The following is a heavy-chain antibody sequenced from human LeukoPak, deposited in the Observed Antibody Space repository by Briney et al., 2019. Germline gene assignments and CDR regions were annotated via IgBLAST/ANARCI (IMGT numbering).Heavy chain of an antibody. J-gene: IGHJ6*02. D-gene: IGHD2-21*02. CDR2: IKQDGSEK. V-gene: IGHV3-7*01. Sequence: QSGGSLRLSCAASGFTSSSYWMSRVRQAPGKGLEWVANIKQDGSEKYYVDSVKGRFTISRDNAKNSLYLQMNSLRAEDTAVYYCARDDFPNYYYYYGMDVWGPGTTVTVSS. CDR3: ARDDFPNYYYYYGMDV. CDR1: GFTSSSYW.